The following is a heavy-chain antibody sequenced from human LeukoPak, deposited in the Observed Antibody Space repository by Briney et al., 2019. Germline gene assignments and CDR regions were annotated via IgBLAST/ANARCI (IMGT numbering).Heavy chain of an antibody. V-gene: IGHV4-39*07. D-gene: IGHD6-19*01. J-gene: IGHJ4*02. CDR3: AREVAGPYYFDY. Sequence: SETLSLTCTVSGGSISSSYYYWGWIRQPPGKGLEWIGSIYYSGSTYYNPSLKSRVTISVDTSKNQFSLKLSSVTAADTAVYYCAREVAGPYYFDYWGQGTLVTVSS. CDR1: GGSISSSYYY. CDR2: IYYSGST.